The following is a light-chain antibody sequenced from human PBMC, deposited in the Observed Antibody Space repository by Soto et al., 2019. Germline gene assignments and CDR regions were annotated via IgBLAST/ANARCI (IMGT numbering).Light chain of an antibody. CDR1: QSVSTNH. J-gene: IGKJ2*01. V-gene: IGKV3-20*01. Sequence: DIVLTQSPGTLSSSPGERVTLSCRASQSVSTNHLAWYQQKPGQPPRFLIFDASTRATGIPDRFSGSGSGTDFTLTISSLEPEDFAVYYCQQYGSTPYTFGQGTKLEIK. CDR2: DAS. CDR3: QQYGSTPYT.